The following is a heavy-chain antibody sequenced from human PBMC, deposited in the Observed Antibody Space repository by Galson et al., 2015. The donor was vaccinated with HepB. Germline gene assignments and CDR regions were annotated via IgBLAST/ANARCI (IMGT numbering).Heavy chain of an antibody. D-gene: IGHD3-10*01. CDR2: ILYDGSNK. J-gene: IGHJ6*02. CDR3: AKYYGSGSYSGMDV. V-gene: IGHV3-30*18. CDR1: GFTFSSYG. Sequence: SLRLSCAASGFTFSSYGMRWVRQAPGKGLEWVAVILYDGSNKYYADSVKGRFTISRDNSKNTLYLQMNSLRAEDTAVYYCAKYYGSGSYSGMDVWGQGTTVTVSS.